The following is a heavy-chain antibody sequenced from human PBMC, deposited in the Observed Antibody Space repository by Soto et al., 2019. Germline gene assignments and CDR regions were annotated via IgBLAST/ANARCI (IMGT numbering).Heavy chain of an antibody. D-gene: IGHD1-26*01. CDR3: ATELLAAYYYGMDV. CDR1: GYTFTSHA. V-gene: IGHV1-3*01. Sequence: QVQLVQSGAEVKKPGASVKVSCKASGYTFTSHAMHWVRQAPGQRLEWMGWINAGNGNTKYSQKFQGRVTITRDTSASTAYMELSSLRSEDTAVYYCATELLAAYYYGMDVWGQGTTVTVSS. CDR2: INAGNGNT. J-gene: IGHJ6*02.